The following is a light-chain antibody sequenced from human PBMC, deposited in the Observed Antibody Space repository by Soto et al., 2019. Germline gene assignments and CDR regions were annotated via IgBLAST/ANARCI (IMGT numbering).Light chain of an antibody. CDR1: TSNIGRST. V-gene: IGLV1-44*01. CDR2: GNT. J-gene: IGLJ2*01. Sequence: QSVLTQPPSASGTPGQRVTISCSGNTSNIGRSTVTWYQQFPGAAPKLLIYGNTQRPLGVPVRFSGSKSDTSASLSISGLRSEDEGDYYCAAWDDSLSGVLFGGGTKVTVL. CDR3: AAWDDSLSGVL.